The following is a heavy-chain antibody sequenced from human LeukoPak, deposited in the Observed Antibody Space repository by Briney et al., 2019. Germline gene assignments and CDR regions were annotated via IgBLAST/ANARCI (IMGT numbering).Heavy chain of an antibody. V-gene: IGHV1-2*02. Sequence: ASVTVSCKASGYTFTSYYMHWVRQAPGQGLEWMGWINPNSGGTNYAQKFQGRVTMTRDTSISTAYMELSRLRSDDTAVYYCARPSYGYASDYWGQGTLVTVSS. D-gene: IGHD5-18*01. CDR1: GYTFTSYY. J-gene: IGHJ4*02. CDR2: INPNSGGT. CDR3: ARPSYGYASDY.